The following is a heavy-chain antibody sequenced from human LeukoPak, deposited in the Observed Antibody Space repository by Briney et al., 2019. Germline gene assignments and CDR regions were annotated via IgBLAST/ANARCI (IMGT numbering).Heavy chain of an antibody. V-gene: IGHV3-30*18. CDR3: AKDPRVEAAAPDY. D-gene: IGHD6-25*01. CDR1: GFTFSGYG. CDR2: ISYDGNNK. J-gene: IGHJ4*02. Sequence: GGSLRLSCAASGFTFSGYGMHWVRQAPGKGLEWVAVISYDGNNKYYVDSVKGRFTISRDNSKNTTSLQMNSLRVEDTAVYYCAKDPRVEAAAPDYWGQGTLVTVSS.